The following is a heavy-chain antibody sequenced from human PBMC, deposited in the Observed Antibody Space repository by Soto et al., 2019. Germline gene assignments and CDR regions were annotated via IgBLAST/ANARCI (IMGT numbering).Heavy chain of an antibody. D-gene: IGHD2-8*01. Sequence: SETLSLTCTVSGGSISSGGYYWSWIRQHPGKGLEWIGYIYYSGSTYYNPSLKSRVTISVDTSKNQFSLKLSSVTAADTAVYYCARGGYYCTNGVCQANDYWGQGTLVTVSS. V-gene: IGHV4-31*03. CDR2: IYYSGST. CDR3: ARGGYYCTNGVCQANDY. CDR1: GGSISSGGYY. J-gene: IGHJ4*02.